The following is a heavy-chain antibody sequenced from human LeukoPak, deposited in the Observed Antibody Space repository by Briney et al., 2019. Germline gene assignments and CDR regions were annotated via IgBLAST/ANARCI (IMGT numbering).Heavy chain of an antibody. CDR2: ISSSGSTI. J-gene: IGHJ3*02. CDR3: AILPVTADAFDI. D-gene: IGHD4-17*01. Sequence: GGSLRLSCAASGFTFSSYEMSWVRQAPGKGLEWVSYISSSGSTIYYADSVKGRFTISRDNAKNSLYLQMNSLRAEDTAVYYCAILPVTADAFDIWGQGTMVTVSS. V-gene: IGHV3-48*03. CDR1: GFTFSSYE.